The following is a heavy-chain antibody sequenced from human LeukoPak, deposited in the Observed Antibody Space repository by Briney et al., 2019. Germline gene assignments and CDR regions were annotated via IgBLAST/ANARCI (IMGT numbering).Heavy chain of an antibody. CDR1: GDSVSSGSYF. Sequence: SSETLSLTCTVSGDSVSSGSYFWSWIRQPPGKGLAWIGYIYYSGSTNYNPSLKSRVTISVDTSKNQFSLKLGSVTAADTAVYYCARRFDTAMAFFDYWGQGTLVTVSS. J-gene: IGHJ4*02. CDR3: ARRFDTAMAFFDY. V-gene: IGHV4-61*01. CDR2: IYYSGST. D-gene: IGHD5-18*01.